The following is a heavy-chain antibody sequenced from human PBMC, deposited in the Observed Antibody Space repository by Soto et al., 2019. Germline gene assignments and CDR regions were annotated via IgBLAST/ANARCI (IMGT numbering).Heavy chain of an antibody. D-gene: IGHD2-21*02. Sequence: QVQLQESGPGLVKPSQTLSLTCTVSGGSISSGDYYWSWIRQPPGKGLEWIGYIYYSGSTYYYPSIESRVTLSVDMCKNQFSLTLSYVTAADTAVYYCARRPFVVLTVSSGPHAAFDIWGQGTMVNVSS. CDR1: GGSISSGDYY. CDR2: IYYSGST. V-gene: IGHV4-30-4*01. CDR3: ARRPFVVLTVSSGPHAAFDI. J-gene: IGHJ3*02.